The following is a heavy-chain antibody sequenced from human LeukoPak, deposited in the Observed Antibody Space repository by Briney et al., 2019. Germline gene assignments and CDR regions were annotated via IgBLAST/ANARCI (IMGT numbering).Heavy chain of an antibody. V-gene: IGHV4-59*01. J-gene: IGHJ5*02. CDR2: ISNGNT. D-gene: IGHD5-18*01. Sequence: SETLSLTCSVAGGSISTYYWNWIRQTPGKGLEWIGHISNGNTEYNPSLKSRVTISVDMSKNQISLKLTSVTAADTAVYYCARDKAHSYGRYFDPWGQGALVTVSS. CDR1: GGSISTYY. CDR3: ARDKAHSYGRYFDP.